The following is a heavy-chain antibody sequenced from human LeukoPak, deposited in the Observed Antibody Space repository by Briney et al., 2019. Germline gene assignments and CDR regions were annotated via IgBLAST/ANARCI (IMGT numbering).Heavy chain of an antibody. Sequence: ASVKVSCKASGYTFTGYYMHWVRQAPGQGLEWMGWINPNSGGTNYAQKFQGRVTMTRDTSISTAYMELSRLRSDDTAVYYCARVYCNSTSCYTGGVGGWFDPWGQGTLVTVSS. CDR3: ARVYCNSTSCYTGGVGGWFDP. CDR2: INPNSGGT. V-gene: IGHV1-2*02. CDR1: GYTFTGYY. D-gene: IGHD2-2*02. J-gene: IGHJ5*02.